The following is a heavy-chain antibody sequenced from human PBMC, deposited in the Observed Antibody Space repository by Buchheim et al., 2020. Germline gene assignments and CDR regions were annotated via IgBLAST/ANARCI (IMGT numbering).Heavy chain of an antibody. J-gene: IGHJ4*02. Sequence: QVQLVESGGGVVQPGRSLRLSCAASGFTFSSYAMHWVRQAPGKGLEWVAVISYDGSNKYYADSVKGRFTISRDNSKNTLYLQMNSRRAEDTAVYYCASHSKAVAGTGGDFDYWGQGTL. D-gene: IGHD6-19*01. CDR3: ASHSKAVAGTGGDFDY. V-gene: IGHV3-30*04. CDR2: ISYDGSNK. CDR1: GFTFSSYA.